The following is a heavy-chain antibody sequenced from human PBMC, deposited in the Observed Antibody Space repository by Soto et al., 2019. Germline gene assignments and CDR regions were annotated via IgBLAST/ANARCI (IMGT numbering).Heavy chain of an antibody. Sequence: GGSLRLSCAASGFTVSSNYMSWVRQAPGQGLEWVSVIYSDGSTSYADSVKGRFTISRDNSQNTLYLHMNSLRDEDTAMYYGAREPHGDYVRGFDPWGQGTLVTVSS. V-gene: IGHV3-66*01. D-gene: IGHD4-17*01. J-gene: IGHJ5*02. CDR2: IYSDGST. CDR1: GFTVSSNY. CDR3: AREPHGDYVRGFDP.